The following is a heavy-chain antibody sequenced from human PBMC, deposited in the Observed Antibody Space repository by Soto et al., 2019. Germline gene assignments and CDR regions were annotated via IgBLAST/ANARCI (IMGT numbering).Heavy chain of an antibody. CDR1: GDTFTDYY. J-gene: IGHJ4*02. D-gene: IGHD2-21*01. Sequence: QVQLVQSGAEVKKPGASVKVSCKASGDTFTDYYIHWVRQAPGQGLEWMGTVNPSGGHTTYAHHFLGKTNMTRYSSTSTLYMELTRPISADTAVYYCASGGHGVVVSAAVAYWGQGALVTVSS. CDR3: ASGGHGVVVSAAVAY. CDR2: VNPSGGHT. V-gene: IGHV1-46*01.